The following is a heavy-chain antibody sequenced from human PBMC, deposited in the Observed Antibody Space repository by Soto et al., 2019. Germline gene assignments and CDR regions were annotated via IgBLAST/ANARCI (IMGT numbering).Heavy chain of an antibody. V-gene: IGHV4-38-2*01. CDR2: IYHSGTT. D-gene: IGHD4-4*01. Sequence: PSETLSLTCAVSGDSITSIYHWAWIRQPPGRGLEWVASIYHSGTTYYNPSLKSRVTISVDTSKNQFSLKLSSVTAADTAVYYCARSNLHLTTVTPNWFDPWGQGTLVTVSS. CDR3: ARSNLHLTTVTPNWFDP. J-gene: IGHJ5*02. CDR1: GDSITSIYH.